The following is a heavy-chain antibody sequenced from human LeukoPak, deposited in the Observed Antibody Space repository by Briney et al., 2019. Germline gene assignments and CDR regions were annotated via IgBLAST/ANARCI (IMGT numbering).Heavy chain of an antibody. Sequence: GGSLRLSCAASGFTFSSYSMNWVRQAPGKGLEWVSSISRSSSYIYYADSVKGRFTISRDNAKNSLYLQMNSLRAEDTAVYYCAKDDILTGPIRDRHYYYGMDVWGQGTTVTVSS. D-gene: IGHD3-9*01. CDR1: GFTFSSYS. CDR2: ISRSSSYI. J-gene: IGHJ6*02. CDR3: AKDDILTGPIRDRHYYYGMDV. V-gene: IGHV3-21*04.